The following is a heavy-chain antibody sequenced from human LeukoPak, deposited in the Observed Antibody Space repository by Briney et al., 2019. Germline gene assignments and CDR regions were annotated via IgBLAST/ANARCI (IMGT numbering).Heavy chain of an antibody. CDR3: VRKVAAQWGYFDY. Sequence: PGGSLRLSCAASGFTFSSYSMNWVRQAPGKGLEWVSYISSSSSTIYYADSVKGRFTISRDNAKNSLYLQMNSLRAEDTAVYYCVRKVAAQWGYFDYWGQGTPVTVSS. J-gene: IGHJ4*02. CDR2: ISSSSSTI. V-gene: IGHV3-48*01. D-gene: IGHD6-19*01. CDR1: GFTFSSYS.